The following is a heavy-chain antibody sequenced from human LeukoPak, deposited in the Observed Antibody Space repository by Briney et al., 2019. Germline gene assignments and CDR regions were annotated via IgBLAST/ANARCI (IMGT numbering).Heavy chain of an antibody. CDR2: ISSSSSYI. V-gene: IGHV3-21*01. Sequence: GGSLRLSCAASGFTFSSYEMNWVRQAPGKGLEWVSSISSSSSYIYYADSVKGRFTISRDNAKNSLYLQMNSLRAEDTAVYYCARGIVVVTAIFGFDPWGQGTLVAVSS. J-gene: IGHJ5*02. CDR3: ARGIVVVTAIFGFDP. CDR1: GFTFSSYE. D-gene: IGHD2-21*02.